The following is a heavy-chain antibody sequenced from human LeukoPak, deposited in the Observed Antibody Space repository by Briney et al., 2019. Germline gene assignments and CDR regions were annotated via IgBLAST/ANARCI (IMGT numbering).Heavy chain of an antibody. D-gene: IGHD3-3*01. Sequence: PSETLSLTCTVSGGSPYEYHWGCIRQSPGKGLEWIVAIYATGHTDYNLSLRSRLTMSVDPAQRHFSLTVKDVTAADTAVYYCARGGRFVELNYFDPWGQGILVIVSS. J-gene: IGHJ5*02. V-gene: IGHV4-59*01. CDR2: IYATGHT. CDR3: ARGGRFVELNYFDP. CDR1: GGSPYEYH.